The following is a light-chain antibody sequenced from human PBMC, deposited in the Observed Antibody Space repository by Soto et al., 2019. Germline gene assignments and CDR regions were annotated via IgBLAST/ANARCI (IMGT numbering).Light chain of an antibody. CDR2: GAS. Sequence: EIVLTQSPATLSLSPGERATLSCRASQSVSSYLAWYQQKPGQAPRLLIYGASNRATGIPARFSGSGSGTDFALTISRLEPEDFAVYYCQQFATSPRTFGRGTKVDIK. CDR1: QSVSSY. V-gene: IGKV3-11*01. CDR3: QQFATSPRT. J-gene: IGKJ1*01.